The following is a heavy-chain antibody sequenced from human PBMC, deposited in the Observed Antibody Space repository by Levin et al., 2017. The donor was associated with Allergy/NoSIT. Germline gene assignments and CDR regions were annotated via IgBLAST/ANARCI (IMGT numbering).Heavy chain of an antibody. CDR3: ARIMYGTDAFDV. CDR2: ISSSGNTI. D-gene: IGHD2-8*01. V-gene: IGHV3-11*01. CDR1: GLIFNDYY. Sequence: GGSLRLSCAASGLIFNDYYMSWIRQAPGKGLEWVSYISSSGNTIYYADSEKGRFTISRDNAESALYLQMDSLRAEDTAVYYCARIMYGTDAFDVWGQGTLVTVSS. J-gene: IGHJ3*01.